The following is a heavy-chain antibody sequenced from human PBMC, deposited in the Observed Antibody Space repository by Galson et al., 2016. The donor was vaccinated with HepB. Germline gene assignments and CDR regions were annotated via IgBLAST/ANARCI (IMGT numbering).Heavy chain of an antibody. CDR3: ARETGAVAGRPFDY. Sequence: SLRLSCAASGFTFSDYYMSWIPQAPGKGLEWISYIGSSSRYTNYADSVKGRFTISRDNAKNSLYLQMNSLRAEDTAVYYCARETGAVAGRPFDYWGQGTLVTVSS. D-gene: IGHD6-19*01. CDR1: GFTFSDYY. V-gene: IGHV3-11*06. CDR2: IGSSSRYT. J-gene: IGHJ4*02.